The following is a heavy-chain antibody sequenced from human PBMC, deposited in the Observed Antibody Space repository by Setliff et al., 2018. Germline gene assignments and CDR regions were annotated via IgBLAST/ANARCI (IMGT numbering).Heavy chain of an antibody. J-gene: IGHJ4*02. D-gene: IGHD3-16*01. V-gene: IGHV4-34*01. CDR3: ARRTLWIWGPGYAY. CDR2: INHSGST. CDR1: GGSFSGYY. Sequence: SETLSLTCAVYGGSFSGYYWSWIRQPPWKGLEWIGEINHSGSTNYNPSLRSRVTIVDTSKNQFSLKLSSVTAADTAVYYCARRTLWIWGPGYAYWGQGTLVTVS.